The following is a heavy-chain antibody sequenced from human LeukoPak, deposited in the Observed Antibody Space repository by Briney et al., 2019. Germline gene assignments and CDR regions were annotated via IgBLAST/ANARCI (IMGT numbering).Heavy chain of an antibody. Sequence: GSVNVSCKASGYTFTEYYIHWVRQAPGQGLEWMGWISPNSGGSNYAQKLQGRVTMTRDTSINTAYMELSRLRSDDAAVYFCARDSSHGYTYAFDYWGQGTLVSVSA. V-gene: IGHV1-2*02. CDR2: ISPNSGGS. CDR3: ARDSSHGYTYAFDY. CDR1: GYTFTEYY. D-gene: IGHD5-18*01. J-gene: IGHJ4*02.